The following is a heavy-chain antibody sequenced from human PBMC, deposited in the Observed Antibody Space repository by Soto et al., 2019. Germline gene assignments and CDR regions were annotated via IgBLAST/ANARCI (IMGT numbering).Heavy chain of an antibody. J-gene: IGHJ6*02. D-gene: IGHD6-19*01. CDR2: IVPIFGTT. Sequence: QVQLVQSGAEVKKPGSSVKVSGKVSGGTFSNYAIDWVRLAPGHGLEWMGGIVPIFGTTYYTQKFQGRATIIADDATTTAYLEMSSLRSEDTAIYYCARVDAVAGLYNYHALDVWGQGTAVTVSS. CDR3: ARVDAVAGLYNYHALDV. CDR1: GGTFSNYA. V-gene: IGHV1-69*12.